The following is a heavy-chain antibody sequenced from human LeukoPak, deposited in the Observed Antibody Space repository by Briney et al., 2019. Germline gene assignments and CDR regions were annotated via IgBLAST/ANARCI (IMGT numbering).Heavy chain of an antibody. CDR2: ISWNSGAI. J-gene: IGHJ2*01. V-gene: IGHV3-9*03. Sequence: GGSLRLSCAASGFTFDDYAMHWVRQPPGKGLEWISGISWNSGAIGYADSVKGRFTISRDNAKNSLYLQMNSLRAEDMALYYCARGPYCTSTSRPIAYFDLWGRGTLVTVSS. CDR1: GFTFDDYA. D-gene: IGHD2-2*01. CDR3: ARGPYCTSTSRPIAYFDL.